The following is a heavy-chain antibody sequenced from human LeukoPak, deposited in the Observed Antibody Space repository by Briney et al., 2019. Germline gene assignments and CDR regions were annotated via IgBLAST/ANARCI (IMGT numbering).Heavy chain of an antibody. J-gene: IGHJ4*02. Sequence: SETLSLTCTVSGGSISSYYWSWIRQPPGKELEWSGYIYYCGSINYNPSLKRRATISVSTSNNQFSLKLRSVTAADTAVYYCARYSGSDSGFDYWGQGTLVSVS. V-gene: IGHV4-59*08. CDR1: GGSISSYY. CDR2: IYYCGSI. CDR3: ARYSGSDSGFDY. D-gene: IGHD1-26*01.